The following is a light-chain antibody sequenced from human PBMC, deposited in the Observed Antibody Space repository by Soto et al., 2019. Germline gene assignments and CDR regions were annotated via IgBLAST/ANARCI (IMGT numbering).Light chain of an antibody. CDR3: QQFHTIPWT. CDR1: QTVLNSSNNKTY. CDR2: WAS. Sequence: DIVMTQSPDSLAVSLGERATLDCKSSQTVLNSSNNKTYLAWYRQRPGQPPTLLINWASTRQSGVPARFRGSGSGTEFTLTITALQAEDLAVYYCQQFHTIPWTFGQGTKVDI. J-gene: IGKJ1*01. V-gene: IGKV4-1*01.